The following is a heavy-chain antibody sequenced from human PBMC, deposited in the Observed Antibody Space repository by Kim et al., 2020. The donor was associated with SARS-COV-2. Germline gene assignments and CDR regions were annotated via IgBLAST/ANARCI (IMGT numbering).Heavy chain of an antibody. D-gene: IGHD6-25*01. J-gene: IGHJ4*02. Sequence: SQTLSLTCTISGASIISDYWTWIRQSPGKGLEWIGYIFYNKRTSYNPSLKSRVSMSLETSRIQFSLKLNSVTAADTAVYYCARLPDINGWPFDYWAQGTLVTLSS. CDR3: ARLPDINGWPFDY. V-gene: IGHV4-59*08. CDR2: IFYNKRT. CDR1: GASIISDY.